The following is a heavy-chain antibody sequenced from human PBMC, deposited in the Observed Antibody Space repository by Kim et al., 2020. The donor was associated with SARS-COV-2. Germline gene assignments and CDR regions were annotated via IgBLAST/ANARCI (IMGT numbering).Heavy chain of an antibody. CDR1: GGSISSGDFY. D-gene: IGHD3-10*01. J-gene: IGHJ5*02. CDR2: IDYTGST. CDR3: GRPHRGRGGGAWFDP. Sequence: SETLSLTCAVFGGSISSGDFYWGWIRQPPGKGLEWVGNIDYTGSTYYNPSLKSRVSMSVDTSKNQFSLRLTSLTAADTAVYYSGRPHRGRGGGAWFDPWGQGTLVTVSS. V-gene: IGHV4-39*01.